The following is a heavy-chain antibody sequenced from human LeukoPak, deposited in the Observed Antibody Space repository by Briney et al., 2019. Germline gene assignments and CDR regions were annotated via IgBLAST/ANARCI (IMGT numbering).Heavy chain of an antibody. V-gene: IGHV4-30-2*01. CDR3: ASGLGQQFFY. D-gene: IGHD6-13*01. CDR1: GGSITTGGYS. CDR2: FYHTGIT. Sequence: PSETLSLTCDVSGGSITTGGYSWSWIRQPPGKGLEWIGYFYHTGITYYNPSLNSRVTISVDRSKNQFSLNLSSVTAADTAVYYCASGLGQQFFYWGQGTLVTVSS. J-gene: IGHJ4*02.